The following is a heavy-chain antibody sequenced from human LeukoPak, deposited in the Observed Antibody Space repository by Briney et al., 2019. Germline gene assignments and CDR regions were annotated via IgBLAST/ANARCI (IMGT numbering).Heavy chain of an antibody. CDR3: ARVIEIGGSLDY. V-gene: IGHV1-46*01. CDR2: INPSGGST. CDR1: GYTFASYY. D-gene: IGHD1-26*01. Sequence: ASVKVSCKASGYTFASYYMHWVRQAPGQGLEWMGIINPSGGSTSYAQKFQGRVTMTRDTSTSTVYMELSSLRSEDTAVYYCARVIEIGGSLDYWGQGTLVTVSS. J-gene: IGHJ4*02.